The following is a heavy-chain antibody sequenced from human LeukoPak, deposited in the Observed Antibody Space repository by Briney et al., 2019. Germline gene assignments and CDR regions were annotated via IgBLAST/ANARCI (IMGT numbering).Heavy chain of an antibody. CDR1: GGSFSGCY. D-gene: IGHD6-6*01. J-gene: IGHJ6*02. Sequence: SETLSLTCAVYGGSFSGCYWSWIRQPPGKGLEWIGEINHSGSTNYNPSLKSRVTISVDTSKNQFSLKRSSVTAADTAVYYCARDVPARRYYYYGIDVWGQGTTVTVSS. CDR3: ARDVPARRYYYYGIDV. CDR2: INHSGST. V-gene: IGHV4-34*01.